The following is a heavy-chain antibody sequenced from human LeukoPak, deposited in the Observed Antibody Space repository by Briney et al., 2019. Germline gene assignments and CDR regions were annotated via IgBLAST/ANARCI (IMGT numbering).Heavy chain of an antibody. CDR2: IVVGSGNT. CDR3: TAVGYSSSWYLEHYFDY. CDR1: GFTFTSSA. D-gene: IGHD6-13*01. Sequence: GASVKVSCTASGFTFTSSAMRWVRQARGQRLEWIGWIVVGSGNTNYAQKFQERVTITRDMSTSTAYMELSSLRSEDTAVYYCTAVGYSSSWYLEHYFDYWGQGTLVTVSS. J-gene: IGHJ4*02. V-gene: IGHV1-58*02.